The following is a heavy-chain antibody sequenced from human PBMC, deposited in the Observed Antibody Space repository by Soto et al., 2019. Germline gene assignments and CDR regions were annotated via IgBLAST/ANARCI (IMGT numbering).Heavy chain of an antibody. D-gene: IGHD1-26*01. V-gene: IGHV3-23*01. CDR3: AKTWERVTILAFGY. J-gene: IGHJ4*02. CDR1: GFTFSSYA. Sequence: GGSLRLSCAASGFTFSSYAMSWVRQAPGKGLEWVAAISGSGGSTYYADSVKGRFTISRDNSKNTLYLQMNSLRVEDTAVYYCAKTWERVTILAFGYWGQGTLVTVPS. CDR2: ISGSGGST.